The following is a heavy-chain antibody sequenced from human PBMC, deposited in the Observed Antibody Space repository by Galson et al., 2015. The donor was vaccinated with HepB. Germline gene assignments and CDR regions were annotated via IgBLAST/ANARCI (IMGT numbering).Heavy chain of an antibody. CDR1: GFTFSSYA. V-gene: IGHV3-30-3*01. J-gene: IGHJ3*02. Sequence: SLRLSCAASGFTFSSYAMHWVRQAPGKGLEWVAVISYDGSNKYYADSVKGRFTISRDNSKNTLYLQMNSLRAEDTAVYYCARVGFLEWTGAFDIWGQGTMVTVSS. CDR3: ARVGFLEWTGAFDI. CDR2: ISYDGSNK. D-gene: IGHD3-3*01.